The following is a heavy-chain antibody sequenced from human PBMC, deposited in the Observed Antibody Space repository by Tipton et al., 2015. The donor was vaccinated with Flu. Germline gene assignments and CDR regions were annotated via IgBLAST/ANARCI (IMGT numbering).Heavy chain of an antibody. Sequence: LRLSCTVAGGSISSYYWSWIRQPPGKGLEWIGYIYYSGSTNYNHALKSRVTISVDTSKNQFSLKLSSVTAADTAVYYCARDTVFWSGPYGMDVWGQGTTVTVSS. J-gene: IGHJ6*02. V-gene: IGHV4-59*01. CDR3: ARDTVFWSGPYGMDV. CDR2: IYYSGST. CDR1: GGSISSYY. D-gene: IGHD3-3*01.